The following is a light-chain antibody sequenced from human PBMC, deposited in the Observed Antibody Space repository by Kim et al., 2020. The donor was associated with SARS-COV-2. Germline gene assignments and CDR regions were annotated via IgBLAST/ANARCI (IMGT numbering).Light chain of an antibody. CDR1: QSVSSY. CDR2: DAS. CDR3: QQRSNWPLSFT. Sequence: PGERATHSCRASQSVSSYLAWYQQKPGQAPRLLIYDASNRATGIPARFSGSGSGTDFTLTISSLEPEDFAVYYCQQRSNWPLSFTFGPGTKVDIK. V-gene: IGKV3-11*01. J-gene: IGKJ3*01.